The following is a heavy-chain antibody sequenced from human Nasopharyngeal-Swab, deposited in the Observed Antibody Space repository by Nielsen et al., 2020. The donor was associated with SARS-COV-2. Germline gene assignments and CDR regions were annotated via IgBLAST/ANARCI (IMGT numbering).Heavy chain of an antibody. Sequence: GESLKISCAASGFTLSYQWMGWVRQAPGKGLQWVADINQDGSEEVYVDSVKGRFTISRDNAKNSLYLQMNSLRVEDTAIYYCARDWGRAFDVWSQGTMVTVSS. V-gene: IGHV3-7*01. CDR1: GFTLSYQW. CDR2: INQDGSEE. CDR3: ARDWGRAFDV. J-gene: IGHJ3*01. D-gene: IGHD3-16*01.